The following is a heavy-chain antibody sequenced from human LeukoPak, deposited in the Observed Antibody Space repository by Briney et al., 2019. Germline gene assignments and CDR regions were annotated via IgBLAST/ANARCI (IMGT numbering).Heavy chain of an antibody. V-gene: IGHV3-23*01. D-gene: IGHD3-22*01. CDR3: AKSSYYDTSGSYREYYFDY. J-gene: IGHJ4*02. Sequence: SWVRQAPGKGLEXXSAXSGSGGSTYYADSVKGRFTISRDNSKNTLYLQMNSLRAEDTALYYCAKSSYYDTSGSYREYYFDYWGQGALVTVSS. CDR2: XSGSGGST.